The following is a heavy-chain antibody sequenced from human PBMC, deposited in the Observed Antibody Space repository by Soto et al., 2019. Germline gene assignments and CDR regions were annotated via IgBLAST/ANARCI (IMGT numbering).Heavy chain of an antibody. J-gene: IGHJ4*02. Sequence: QVQLVQSGAEEKKPGASVKVSCKASGYTFTSYAMHWVRQAPGQRLEWMGWINAGNGNTKCSQKFQDRVTITRDTSASTAYMELSSVRSEETAVYYCARGESVVGDYWGQGTLVTVSS. CDR2: INAGNGNT. CDR1: GYTFTSYA. V-gene: IGHV1-3*05. CDR3: ARGESVVGDY. D-gene: IGHD2-15*01.